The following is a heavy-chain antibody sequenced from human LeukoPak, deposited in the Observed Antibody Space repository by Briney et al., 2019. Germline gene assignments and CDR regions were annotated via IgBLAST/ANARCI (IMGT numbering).Heavy chain of an antibody. J-gene: IGHJ3*02. CDR1: GFSLSTSGMC. CDR2: IDWDDDK. CDR3: AQILPNPNHYTFDI. V-gene: IGHV2-70*11. D-gene: IGHD3-16*02. Sequence: SGPTLVNPTQTLILTCTFSGFSLSTSGMCVTWIRQPPGKALEWLARIDWDDDKYYSRSLKTRLTISTDTSKNQVVLTMTNMDPVDTATYYCAQILPNPNHYTFDIWGQGTMVTVSS.